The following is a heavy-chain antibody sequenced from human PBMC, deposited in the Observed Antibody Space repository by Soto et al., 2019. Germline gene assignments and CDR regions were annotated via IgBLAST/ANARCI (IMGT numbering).Heavy chain of an antibody. CDR3: ATEMGATQGPFDN. D-gene: IGHD1-26*01. CDR2: LSNTGRRT. J-gene: IGHJ4*02. V-gene: IGHV3-23*01. Sequence: LRLSCVVSVFPFGANAMSWVRQAPGKGLEWVSGLSNTGRRTSYADSVKGRFNISRDNSENTVYLQMNSLRVEDTAVYYCATEMGATQGPFDNWGQGTLVTVSS. CDR1: VFPFGANA.